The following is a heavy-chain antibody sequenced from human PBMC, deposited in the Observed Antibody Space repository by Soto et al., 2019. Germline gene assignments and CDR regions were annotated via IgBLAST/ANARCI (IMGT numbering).Heavy chain of an antibody. V-gene: IGHV4-30-4*01. J-gene: IGHJ5*02. D-gene: IGHD6-6*01. CDR1: GGSISSGDYY. Sequence: QVQLQESGPGLVKPSQTLSLTCTVSGGSISSGDYYWSWIRQPPGKGLEWIGYIYYSGSTYYNPSLKRRVXXXVXXSKTQFSLKLSSVTAADTAVYYCARERPDGARLDPWGQGTLVTVSS. CDR3: ARERPDGARLDP. CDR2: IYYSGST.